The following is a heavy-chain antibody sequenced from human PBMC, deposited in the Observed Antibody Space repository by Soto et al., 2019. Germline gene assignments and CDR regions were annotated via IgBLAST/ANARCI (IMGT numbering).Heavy chain of an antibody. J-gene: IGHJ6*02. Sequence: QVQLVQSGAEVKKPGASVKVSCKASGYTFTSYYMHWVRLAPGQGLEWMGIINPDGGGTSYAQQFQGRVIMTRDTSTSTVYMEMSSLRSEDTAVYYCAVGGNYLSMDVWGPGTTVTVSS. V-gene: IGHV1-46*01. CDR2: INPDGGGT. D-gene: IGHD4-4*01. CDR1: GYTFTSYY. CDR3: AVGGNYLSMDV.